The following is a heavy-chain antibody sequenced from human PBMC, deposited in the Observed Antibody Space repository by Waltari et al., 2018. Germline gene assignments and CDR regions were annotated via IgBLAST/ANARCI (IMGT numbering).Heavy chain of an antibody. CDR3: ARLEHLSGRVL. CDR1: GDSLTSGSYD. Sequence: QVRLQESGPGLVKSSQTLSLTCSASGDSLTSGSYDWGWIRQAAGKGLEYIARVSKTGTTSYTPSLARGVTILIGTSKNGFSLKIASVAAADSAVYYCARLEHLSGRVLWGQGTLVTVSS. CDR2: VSKTGTT. J-gene: IGHJ4*02. V-gene: IGHV4-61*02. D-gene: IGHD3-16*01.